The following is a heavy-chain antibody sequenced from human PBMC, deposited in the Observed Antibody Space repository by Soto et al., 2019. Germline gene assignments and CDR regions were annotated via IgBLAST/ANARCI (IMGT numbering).Heavy chain of an antibody. CDR1: GGSISSCY. J-gene: IGHJ5*02. D-gene: IGHD6-13*01. CDR3: ARPGYSSSWYWFDP. CDR2: IYYSGGT. V-gene: IGHV4-59*08. Sequence: SETLSLTCTVSGGSISSCYWSWIRQPPRKGLEWIGSIYYSGGTNYNPSLKSRVTISLDTSKNQFSLKLTSVTAADTAVYYCARPGYSSSWYWFDPWGQGTLVTVPS.